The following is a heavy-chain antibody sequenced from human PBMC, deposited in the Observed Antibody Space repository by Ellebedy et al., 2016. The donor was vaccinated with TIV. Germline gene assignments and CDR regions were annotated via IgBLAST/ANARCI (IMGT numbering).Heavy chain of an antibody. V-gene: IGHV1-24*01. Sequence: ASVKVSXXVSGYTLTELSMHWVRQAPGKGLEWMGGFDPEDGETIYAQKFQGRVTMTEDTSTDTAYMELSSLRSEDTAVYYCARGLWNRWIFGVVIMPAHSRIHYYYYMDVWGKGTTVTVSS. CDR2: FDPEDGET. CDR1: GYTLTELS. CDR3: ARGLWNRWIFGVVIMPAHSRIHYYYYMDV. J-gene: IGHJ6*03. D-gene: IGHD3-3*01.